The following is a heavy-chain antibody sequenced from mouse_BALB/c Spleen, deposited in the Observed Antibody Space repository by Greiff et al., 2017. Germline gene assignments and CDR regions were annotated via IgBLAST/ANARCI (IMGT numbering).Heavy chain of an antibody. D-gene: IGHD1-1*01. Sequence: QVQLQQSGAELVRPGASVTLSCKASGYTFTDYEMHWVKQTPVHGLEWIGAIDPETGGTAYNQKFKGKATLTADKSSSTAYMELRSLTSEDSAVYYCTRSLYYYGSSSSFAYWGQGTLVTVSA. V-gene: IGHV1-15*01. CDR3: TRSLYYYGSSSSFAY. CDR1: GYTFTDYE. CDR2: IDPETGGT. J-gene: IGHJ3*01.